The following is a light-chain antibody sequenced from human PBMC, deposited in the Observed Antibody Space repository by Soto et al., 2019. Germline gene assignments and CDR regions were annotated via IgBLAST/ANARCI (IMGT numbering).Light chain of an antibody. J-gene: IGKJ4*01. V-gene: IGKV3-11*01. Sequence: EIVVTQSPATLSLSPGDRATLSCRTSQNVKYYLAWYQQKPGQAPRLLIYDTSNRATGIPARFTGSGYGTEFTLTISSLEPEDFAVYYCHQRGDWPTFGGGTKVEI. CDR1: QNVKYY. CDR2: DTS. CDR3: HQRGDWPT.